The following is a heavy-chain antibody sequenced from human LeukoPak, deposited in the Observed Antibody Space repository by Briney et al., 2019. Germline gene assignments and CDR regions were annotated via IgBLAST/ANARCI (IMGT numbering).Heavy chain of an antibody. D-gene: IGHD3-3*01. J-gene: IGHJ4*02. CDR3: AKDRPIFGVVPWYFDY. CDR1: GFTFSSYA. Sequence: PGGSLRLPCAASGFTFSSYAMSWVRQAPGKGLEWVSAISGSGGSTYYADSVKGRFTISRDNSKNTLYLQMNSLRAEDTAVYYCAKDRPIFGVVPWYFDYWGQGTLVTVSS. CDR2: ISGSGGST. V-gene: IGHV3-23*01.